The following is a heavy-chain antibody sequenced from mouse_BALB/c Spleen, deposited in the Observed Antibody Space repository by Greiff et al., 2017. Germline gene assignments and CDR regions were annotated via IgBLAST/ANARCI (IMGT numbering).Heavy chain of an antibody. J-gene: IGHJ3*01. Sequence: EVKLEESGGGLVKPGGSLKLSCAASGFTFSSYAMSWVRQTPEKRLEWVATISSGGSYTYYPDSVTGRFPISRDNAKNTLYLQMSSLRSEDTAMYYCARRGGKGFAYWGQGTLVTVSA. CDR1: GFTFSSYA. CDR3: ARRGGKGFAY. V-gene: IGHV5-9-3*01. CDR2: ISSGGSYT.